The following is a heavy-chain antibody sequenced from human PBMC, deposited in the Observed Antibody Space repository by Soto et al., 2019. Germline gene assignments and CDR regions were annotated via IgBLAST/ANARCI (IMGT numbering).Heavy chain of an antibody. CDR3: ARGYCTSTICDPWFDP. V-gene: IGHV5-51*01. CDR2: IYPGDSDT. Sequence: LKISCQGSGYAFTSYWIAWVRQMPGKGLEWMGIIYPGDSDTRYSPSFRGQVTISADKSITTAFLQWSSLKASDTAMYYCARGYCTSTICDPWFDPWGQGTLVTVSS. CDR1: GYAFTSYW. J-gene: IGHJ5*02. D-gene: IGHD2-2*01.